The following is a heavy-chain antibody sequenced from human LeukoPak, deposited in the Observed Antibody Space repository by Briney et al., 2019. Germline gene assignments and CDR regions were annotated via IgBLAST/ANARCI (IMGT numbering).Heavy chain of an antibody. Sequence: ASVKVSCKASGCTFTGYYMHWVRQAPGQGLEWMGWINPNSGGTNYAQKFQGRVTMTRDTSISTAYMELSRLRSDDTAVYYCARARPPRSGSYSFDYWGQGTLVTVSS. CDR1: GCTFTGYY. J-gene: IGHJ4*02. D-gene: IGHD1-26*01. CDR3: ARARPPRSGSYSFDY. CDR2: INPNSGGT. V-gene: IGHV1-2*02.